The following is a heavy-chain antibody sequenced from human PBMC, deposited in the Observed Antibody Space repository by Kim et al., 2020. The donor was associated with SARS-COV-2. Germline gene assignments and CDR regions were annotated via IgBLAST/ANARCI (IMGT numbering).Heavy chain of an antibody. CDR3: AKALNYDILTGYFRGTAEYYFDY. CDR2: ISGSGGST. Sequence: GGSLRLSCAASGFTFSSFAMSWVRQAPGKGLEWVSGISGSGGSTYYADSVKGRFTISRDNSKNTLYLQVNSLRAEDTAVYYCAKALNYDILTGYFRGTAEYYFDYWGQGTLVTVSS. CDR1: GFTFSSFA. V-gene: IGHV3-23*01. D-gene: IGHD3-9*01. J-gene: IGHJ4*02.